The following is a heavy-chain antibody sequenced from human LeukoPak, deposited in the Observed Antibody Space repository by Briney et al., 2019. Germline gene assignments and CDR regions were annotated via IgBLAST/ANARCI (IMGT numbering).Heavy chain of an antibody. Sequence: SETLSLTCTVSGGSISSYYWSWIRQPPGKGLEWIGYIYYSGNTNYNPSLKSRVTISVDTSKNQFSLKLSSVTAADTAVYYCARHRYSSGWPRSHWFDPWGQGTLVTVSS. CDR2: IYYSGNT. V-gene: IGHV4-59*08. CDR3: ARHRYSSGWPRSHWFDP. D-gene: IGHD6-19*01. CDR1: GGSISSYY. J-gene: IGHJ5*02.